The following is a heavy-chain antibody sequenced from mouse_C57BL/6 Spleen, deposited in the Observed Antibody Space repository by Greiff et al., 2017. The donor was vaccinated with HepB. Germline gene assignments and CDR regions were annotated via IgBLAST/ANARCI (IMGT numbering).Heavy chain of an antibody. J-gene: IGHJ4*01. CDR1: GFTFSDYG. V-gene: IGHV5-17*01. D-gene: IGHD2-4*01. CDR3: ARRPRYDYDCAMDY. CDR2: ISSGSSTI. Sequence: EVQGVESGGGLVKPGGSLKLSCAASGFTFSDYGMHWVRQAPEKGLEWVAYISSGSSTIYYADTVKGRFTISRDNAKNTLFLQMTSLRSEDTAMYYCARRPRYDYDCAMDYWGQGTSVTVSS.